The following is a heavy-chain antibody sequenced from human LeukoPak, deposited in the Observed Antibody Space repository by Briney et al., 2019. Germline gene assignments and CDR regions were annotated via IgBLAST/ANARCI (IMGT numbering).Heavy chain of an antibody. CDR1: GGSISSDDYY. V-gene: IGHV4-30-4*01. CDR2: IYFSGST. J-gene: IGHJ4*02. CDR3: ARLNTYGDYVGPFDY. Sequence: PSETLSLTCTVSGGSISSDDYYWNWIRQPPGKGLEWIGHIYFSGSTYYNLSLESRLTMSLDTSKNQFSLKLTSVTAADTAVYYCARLNTYGDYVGPFDYWGQGTLVTVSS. D-gene: IGHD4-17*01.